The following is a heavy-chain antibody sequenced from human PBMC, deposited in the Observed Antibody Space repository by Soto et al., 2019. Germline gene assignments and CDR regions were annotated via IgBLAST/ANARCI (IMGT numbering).Heavy chain of an antibody. Sequence: GESLKISCVGSGFSFRKYAMNWVRQAPGKGLEWVSGISGSGGSGRGFYADPVKGRFTISRDNSKNTLYLEMNSLRAEDTAVYYCAKDLDDYSSAIDFWGQGTLVTVSS. CDR3: AKDLDDYSSAIDF. CDR1: GFSFRKYA. J-gene: IGHJ4*02. CDR2: ISGSGGSGRG. D-gene: IGHD4-4*01. V-gene: IGHV3-23*01.